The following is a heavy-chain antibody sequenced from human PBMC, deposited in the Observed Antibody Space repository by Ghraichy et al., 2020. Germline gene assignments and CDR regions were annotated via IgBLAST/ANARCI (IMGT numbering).Heavy chain of an antibody. D-gene: IGHD6-13*01. J-gene: IGHJ4*02. V-gene: IGHV3-23*01. CDR1: GFTFSNYA. CDR2: ISGSGGQT. CDR3: AKLSGLSSNWPQNPTDY. Sequence: GGSLRLSCAASGFTFSNYAMSWVRQAPGKGLEWVSGISGSGGQTYYADSVKGRFTISRDNSKNTLYLQMNSPRAEDTAVYYCAKLSGLSSNWPQNPTDYWGQGALVTVSS.